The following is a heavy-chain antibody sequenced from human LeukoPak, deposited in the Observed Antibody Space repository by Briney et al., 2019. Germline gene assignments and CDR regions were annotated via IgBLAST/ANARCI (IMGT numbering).Heavy chain of an antibody. V-gene: IGHV3-21*01. CDR1: GFTFSSYS. CDR3: ARDPVVVAKTVVNYIDY. CDR2: ISSSSSHI. D-gene: IGHD2-15*01. Sequence: GGSLRLSCAASGFTFSSYSMNWVRQAPGKGLEWVSSISSSSSHIYYADSVKGRFTISRDNAKNSLYLQMNSLRAEDTAVYYCARDPVVVAKTVVNYIDYWGQGTLVTVSS. J-gene: IGHJ4*02.